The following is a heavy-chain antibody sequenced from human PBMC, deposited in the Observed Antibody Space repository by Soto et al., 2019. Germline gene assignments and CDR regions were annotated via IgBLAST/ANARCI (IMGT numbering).Heavy chain of an antibody. D-gene: IGHD1-26*01. CDR2: IYSSGSA. J-gene: IGHJ4*02. CDR3: ATIVGANDY. Sequence: SETLSLTCTVSRASIYTYSWTWIRQPAGKGLQWIGHIYSSGSANYGPSLKSRVSMSVDSSKNQISLKLSSVTAADTAVYYCATIVGANDYWGQGTLVTVSS. CDR1: RASIYTYS. V-gene: IGHV4-4*07.